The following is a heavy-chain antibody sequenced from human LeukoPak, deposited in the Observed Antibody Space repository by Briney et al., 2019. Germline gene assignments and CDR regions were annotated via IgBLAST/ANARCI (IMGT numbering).Heavy chain of an antibody. CDR2: IDPSDSYT. CDR1: GYSSTSYW. Sequence: GESLKISCKGSGYSSTSYWISWVRQMPRKGLELMGRIDPSDSYTNYSPSFQGHVTISTDKSISTAYLQWSSLKASDTAMYYCASQPRSGYSYGNYFGYWGQGTLVTVSS. CDR3: ASQPRSGYSYGNYFGY. J-gene: IGHJ4*02. V-gene: IGHV5-10-1*01. D-gene: IGHD5-18*01.